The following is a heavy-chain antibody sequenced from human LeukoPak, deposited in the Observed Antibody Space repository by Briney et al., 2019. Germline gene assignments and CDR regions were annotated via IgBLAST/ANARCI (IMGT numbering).Heavy chain of an antibody. CDR3: ATLREYGWWFDP. CDR2: IYHSGST. J-gene: IGHJ5*02. Sequence: SETLSLTCTVSGYSISSGYYWVWIRQPPGKGLEWIGSIYHSGSTYYNPSLKSRVTISVDTSKNQFSLKLSSVTAADTAVYYCATLREYGWWFDPWGQGTLVTVSS. D-gene: IGHD2/OR15-2a*01. CDR1: GYSISSGYY. V-gene: IGHV4-38-2*02.